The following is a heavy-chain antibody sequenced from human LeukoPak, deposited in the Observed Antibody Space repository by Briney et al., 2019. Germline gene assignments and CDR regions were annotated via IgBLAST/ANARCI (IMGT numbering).Heavy chain of an antibody. CDR1: GFTFNFYG. Sequence: GGSLRLSCATSGFTFNFYGMHWVRQAPGKRLEWVSFIRFDGSNKYYADSVKGRFTISRDNAKNTLYLQMNSLRAEDTAVYYCARAYYDSSGYYDYWGQGTLVTVSS. CDR3: ARAYYDSSGYYDY. D-gene: IGHD3-22*01. V-gene: IGHV3-30*02. CDR2: IRFDGSNK. J-gene: IGHJ4*02.